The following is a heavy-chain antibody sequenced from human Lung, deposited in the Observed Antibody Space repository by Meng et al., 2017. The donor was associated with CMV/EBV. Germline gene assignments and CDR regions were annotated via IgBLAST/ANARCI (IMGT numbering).Heavy chain of an antibody. CDR3: TRVASFAIAFDF. CDR1: GFTFSNYE. Sequence: SCAASGFTFSNYEMNWVRQAPGKGLEWISYISSSADTKYYADSVKGRFTISRDNTKKSLFLQMNSLRAEDTAVYYCTRVASFAIAFDFWGQGAXVTGSS. D-gene: IGHD2-2*02. V-gene: IGHV3-48*03. CDR2: ISSSADTK. J-gene: IGHJ4*02.